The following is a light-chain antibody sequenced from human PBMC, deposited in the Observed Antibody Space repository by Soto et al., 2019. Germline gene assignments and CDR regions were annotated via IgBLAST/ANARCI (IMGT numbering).Light chain of an antibody. V-gene: IGKV3-20*01. CDR1: QSVSSSY. CDR2: RTS. J-gene: IGKJ1*01. CDR3: QQYDSSPRT. Sequence: EIVLTQSPGTLSLSPGERATLSCRASQSVSSSYLAWYQQKPGQAPRLLIYRTSNRATGIPDRFSGSGSGTDSTLTISRLEPEDFAVYWCQQYDSSPRTFGQGTKVEIK.